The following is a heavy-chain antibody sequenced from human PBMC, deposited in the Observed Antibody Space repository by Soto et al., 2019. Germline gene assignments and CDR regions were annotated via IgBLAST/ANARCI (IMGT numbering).Heavy chain of an antibody. Sequence: QVQLVQSGAEVKKPGSSVKVSCKASGGTFSSYAISWVRQAPGQGLEWMGGIIPIFGTANYAQKFQGRVTITADESTSTAYRGLSSLRSEDTAVYYCAREMVRGVIISWFDPWGQGTLVTVSS. CDR1: GGTFSSYA. CDR2: IIPIFGTA. D-gene: IGHD3-10*01. J-gene: IGHJ5*02. V-gene: IGHV1-69*12. CDR3: AREMVRGVIISWFDP.